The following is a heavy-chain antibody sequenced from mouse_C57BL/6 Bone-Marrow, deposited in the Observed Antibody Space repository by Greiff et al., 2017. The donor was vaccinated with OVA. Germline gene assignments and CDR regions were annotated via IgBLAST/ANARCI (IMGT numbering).Heavy chain of an antibody. CDR2: IDPSDSYT. Sequence: VQLQQSGAELVKPGASVKLSCKASGYTFTSYWMQWVKQRPGQGLEWIGEIDPSDSYTNYNQKFKGKATLTVDTSSSTAYMQLSSLTSEDSAVYYCARDYYSNPYYFDYWGQGTTLTVSS. CDR3: ARDYYSNPYYFDY. D-gene: IGHD2-5*01. J-gene: IGHJ2*01. CDR1: GYTFTSYW. V-gene: IGHV1-50*01.